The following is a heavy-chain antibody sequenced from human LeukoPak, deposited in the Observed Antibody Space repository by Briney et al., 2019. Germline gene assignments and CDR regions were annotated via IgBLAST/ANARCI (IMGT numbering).Heavy chain of an antibody. V-gene: IGHV4-59*02. Sequence: SETLSLTCTVSGGSVSGYYWSWLRQPPGKGLEWIGYVYYNGATHYNPSLKSRVTISIDTSNNQFSLKMSSVIAADTAVYYCARDLGHITLGSTYYHNWIDPWGQGTLVTVSS. J-gene: IGHJ5*02. CDR2: VYYNGAT. CDR3: ARDLGHITLGSTYYHNWIDP. D-gene: IGHD3-22*01. CDR1: GGSVSGYY.